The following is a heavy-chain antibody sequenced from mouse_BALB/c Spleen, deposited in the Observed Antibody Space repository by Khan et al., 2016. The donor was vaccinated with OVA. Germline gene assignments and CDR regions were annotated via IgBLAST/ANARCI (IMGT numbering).Heavy chain of an antibody. Sequence: EVKLEESGGGLVQPGGSMKLSCAASGFTFSDAWMYWVRQSPEKGLEWVAEIRSKAINHATYYAEYVRGRFTISRDDSKSSVYLQMTNVRPEDTGIYYCSPNCVRSYYSMDYWGQGTSVTVSS. J-gene: IGHJ4*01. CDR1: GFTFSDAW. CDR3: SPNCVRSYYSMDY. CDR2: IRSKAINHAT. V-gene: IGHV6-6*01. D-gene: IGHD4-1*02.